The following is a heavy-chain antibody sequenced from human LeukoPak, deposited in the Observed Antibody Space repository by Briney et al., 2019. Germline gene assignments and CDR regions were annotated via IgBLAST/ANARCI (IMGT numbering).Heavy chain of an antibody. D-gene: IGHD6-13*01. J-gene: IGHJ4*02. CDR1: GGTFSSYA. CDR3: ARGRYSSSWYFDY. CDR2: IIPILGIA. Sequence: GSSVKVSCKASGGTFSSYAISWVRQAPGQGLEWMGRIIPILGIANYAQKFQGRVTITADKSTSTAYMELSSLRSEDTAVYYCARGRYSSSWYFDYWGQGTLVTVSS. V-gene: IGHV1-69*04.